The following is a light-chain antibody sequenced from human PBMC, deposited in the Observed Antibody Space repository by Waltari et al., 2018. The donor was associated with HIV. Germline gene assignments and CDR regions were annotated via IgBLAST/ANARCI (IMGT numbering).Light chain of an antibody. Sequence: SSLLTQTPSESVAPGKTARITCGGNNIERKSVHWYQQKPGQAPVLVIYYDTDRPSGIHERFSGSNSGNTATLTISRVGDGDEADYYCQVWDSASDHVLFGGGTRLTV. CDR1: NIERKS. CDR3: QVWDSASDHVL. J-gene: IGLJ3*02. CDR2: YDT. V-gene: IGLV3-21*04.